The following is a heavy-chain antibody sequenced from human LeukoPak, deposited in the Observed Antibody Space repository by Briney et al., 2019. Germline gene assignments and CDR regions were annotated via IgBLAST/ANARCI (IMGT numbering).Heavy chain of an antibody. CDR3: ARDLPTYYGMDV. Sequence: ASVKVSCKAFGYTFTGYYMHWVRRAPGQGLEWMGWINPNSGGTNYAQKFQGRVTMTRDTSISTAYMELSRLRSDDTAVYYCARDLPTYYGMDVWGQGTTVTVSS. J-gene: IGHJ6*02. V-gene: IGHV1-2*02. CDR2: INPNSGGT. CDR1: GYTFTGYY.